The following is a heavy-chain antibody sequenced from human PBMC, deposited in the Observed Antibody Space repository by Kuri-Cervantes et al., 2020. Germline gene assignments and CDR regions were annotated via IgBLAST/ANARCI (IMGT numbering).Heavy chain of an antibody. CDR1: GYTFISYD. CDR2: MNPHSANA. Sequence: ASVKVSCKASGYTFISYDINWVRQATGQGLEWMGWMNPHSANAGYAQKFQGRVTMTRNTSISTAYMESSSLRSEDTAVYYCARDPTVTTWWDAFDIWGQGTMVTVSS. CDR3: ARDPTVTTWWDAFDI. V-gene: IGHV1-8*01. D-gene: IGHD4-17*01. J-gene: IGHJ3*02.